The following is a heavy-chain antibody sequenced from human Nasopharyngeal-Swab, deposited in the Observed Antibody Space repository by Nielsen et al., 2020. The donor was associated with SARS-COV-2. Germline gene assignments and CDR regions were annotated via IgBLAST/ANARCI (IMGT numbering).Heavy chain of an antibody. V-gene: IGHV3-33*01. J-gene: IGHJ6*04. CDR2: IWYDGSNK. D-gene: IGHD3-16*01. Sequence: VRQATGKGLEWVAVIWYDGSNKYYADSVKGRFTISRDNSKNTLYLQMNSLRAEDTAVYYCARAGGVWGKGTTVTVSS. CDR3: ARAGGV.